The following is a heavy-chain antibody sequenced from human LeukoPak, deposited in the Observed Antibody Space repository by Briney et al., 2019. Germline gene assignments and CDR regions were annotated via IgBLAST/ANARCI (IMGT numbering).Heavy chain of an antibody. CDR1: GGTFSSYA. V-gene: IGHV1-2*02. Sequence: GASVKVSCKASGGTFSSYAISWVRQAPGQGLEWMGWINPNSGGTNYAQKFQGRVTMTRDTSISTAYMELSRLRSDDTAVYYCAGGYGGNRYSYYYYMDVWGKGTTVTASS. CDR3: AGGYGGNRYSYYYYMDV. D-gene: IGHD4-23*01. J-gene: IGHJ6*03. CDR2: INPNSGGT.